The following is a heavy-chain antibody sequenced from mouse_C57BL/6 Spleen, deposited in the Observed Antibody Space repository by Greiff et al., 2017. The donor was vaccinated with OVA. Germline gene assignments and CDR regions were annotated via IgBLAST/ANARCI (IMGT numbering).Heavy chain of an antibody. CDR1: GFTFSSYA. CDR2: ISDGGSYT. J-gene: IGHJ4*01. CDR3: ARDRGTTVVRGMDY. V-gene: IGHV5-4*01. Sequence: EVNVVESGGGLVKPGGSLKLSCAASGFTFSSYAMSWVRQTPEKRLEWVATISDGGSYTYYPDNVKGRFTISRDNAKNNLYLQMSHLKSEDTAMYYCARDRGTTVVRGMDYWGQGTSVTVSS. D-gene: IGHD1-1*01.